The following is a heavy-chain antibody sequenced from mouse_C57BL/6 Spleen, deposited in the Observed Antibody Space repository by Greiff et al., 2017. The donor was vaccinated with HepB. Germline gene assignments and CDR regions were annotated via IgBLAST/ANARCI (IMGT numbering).Heavy chain of an antibody. V-gene: IGHV5-4*01. CDR3: ARGTTTVVSPFAY. D-gene: IGHD1-1*01. CDR2: ISDGGSYT. CDR1: GFTFSSYA. J-gene: IGHJ3*01. Sequence: DVQLVESGGGLVKPGGSLKLSCAASGFTFSSYAMSWVRQTPEKRLEWVATISDGGSYTYYPDNVKGRFTISRDNAKNNLYLQMSHLKSEDTAMYYCARGTTTVVSPFAYWGQGTLVTVSA.